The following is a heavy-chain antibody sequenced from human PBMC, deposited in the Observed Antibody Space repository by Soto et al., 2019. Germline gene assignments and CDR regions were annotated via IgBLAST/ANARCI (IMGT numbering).Heavy chain of an antibody. Sequence: ASVKVSCKASGYTFTSYYMHWVRQAPGQGLEWMGIINPSGGSTSYAQKFQGRVTMTRDTSTSTVYMELSSLRSEDTAVYYCARAVDYDFLTATTWLYGMDVLGNGPTVTVS. V-gene: IGHV1-46*01. D-gene: IGHD3-9*01. CDR2: INPSGGST. CDR3: ARAVDYDFLTATTWLYGMDV. J-gene: IGHJ6*04. CDR1: GYTFTSYY.